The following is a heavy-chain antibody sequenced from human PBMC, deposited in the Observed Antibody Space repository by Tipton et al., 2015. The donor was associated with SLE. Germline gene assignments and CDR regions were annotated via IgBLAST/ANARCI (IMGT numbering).Heavy chain of an antibody. D-gene: IGHD2-8*02. V-gene: IGHV4-59*11. CDR2: IYYSGST. J-gene: IGHJ4*02. CDR1: GGSISSHY. CDR3: ARGRYCTGGVCSYYFDY. Sequence: TLSLTCTVSGGSISSHYWSWIRQPPGKGLEWIGYIYYSGSTNYNPSLKSRVTISVDTSKNQFSLKLSSVTAADTAVHYCARGRYCTGGVCSYYFDYWGQGTLVTVSS.